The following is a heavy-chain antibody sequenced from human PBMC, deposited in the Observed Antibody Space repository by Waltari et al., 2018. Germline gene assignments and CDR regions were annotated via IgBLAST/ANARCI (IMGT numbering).Heavy chain of an antibody. CDR2: INHSGST. V-gene: IGHV4-34*01. D-gene: IGHD3-22*01. J-gene: IGHJ4*02. CDR3: ARGPPHSSGYYRY. CDR1: GGSFSGYY. Sequence: QVQLQQWGAGLLKPSETLSLTCAVSGGSFSGYYWGCIRQPPGKGLEWIGEINHSGSTNYNPSLKSRVAISVDTSKNQFSLKLSSVTAADTAVYYCARGPPHSSGYYRYWGQGTLVTVSS.